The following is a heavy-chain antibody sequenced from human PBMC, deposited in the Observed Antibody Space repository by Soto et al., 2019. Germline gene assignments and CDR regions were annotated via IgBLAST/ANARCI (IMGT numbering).Heavy chain of an antibody. CDR3: ASLAPYSSGWYLGAFDI. Sequence: QVQLVESGGGVVQPGRSLRLSCAASGFTFSSYAMHWVRQAPGKGLEWVAVISYDGSNKYYADSVKGRFTISRDNAKNSLYLQMNSLRAEDTAVYYCASLAPYSSGWYLGAFDIWGQGTMVTVSS. D-gene: IGHD6-19*01. CDR2: ISYDGSNK. J-gene: IGHJ3*02. V-gene: IGHV3-30-3*01. CDR1: GFTFSSYA.